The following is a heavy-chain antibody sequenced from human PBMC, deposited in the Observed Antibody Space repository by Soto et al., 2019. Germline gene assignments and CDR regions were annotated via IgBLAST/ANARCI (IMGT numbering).Heavy chain of an antibody. V-gene: IGHV3-73*02. CDR1: GFTFSGSN. CDR2: IRSKADSYAT. Sequence: EVQLVESGGGLVQPGGSLKLSCAASGFTFSGSNVHWVGQASGKGMEGVGRIRSKADSYATAYAVSVTGRFTISREDSKNTAYLQMNSLRTEDTAVYYCTRLVAWGPGDNFEYWGQGTLVTVSS. CDR3: TRLVAWGPGDNFEY. J-gene: IGHJ4*02. D-gene: IGHD3-16*01.